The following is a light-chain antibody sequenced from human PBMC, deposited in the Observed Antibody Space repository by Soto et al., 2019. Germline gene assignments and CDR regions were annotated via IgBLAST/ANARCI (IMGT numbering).Light chain of an antibody. CDR1: QSVSSN. CDR3: QQYKNWPPIT. CDR2: DTS. Sequence: EIVMTQSPATLSVSPGERATLSCRASQSVSSNLAWYQQKPGQAPRLLIYDTSTRATGIPARFSGSGSGTEFTLTISSLQSEDFAVYDGQQYKNWPPITFGQGTRLEIK. V-gene: IGKV3-15*01. J-gene: IGKJ5*01.